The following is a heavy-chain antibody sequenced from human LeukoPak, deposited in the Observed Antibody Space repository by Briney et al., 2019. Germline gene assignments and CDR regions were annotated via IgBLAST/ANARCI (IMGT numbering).Heavy chain of an antibody. CDR2: TYYRSKWYN. J-gene: IGHJ4*02. CDR3: ARGTRRGQLLRIAAAVIFDY. V-gene: IGHV6-1*01. Sequence: SQTLSLTCAISGDSVSSNSAAWNWIRQSPSRGLEWLGRTYYRSKWYNDYAVSVKSRITINPDTSKNQFSLQLNSVTPEDTAVYYCARGTRRGQLLRIAAAVIFDYWGQGTLVTVSS. D-gene: IGHD6-13*01. CDR1: GDSVSSNSAA.